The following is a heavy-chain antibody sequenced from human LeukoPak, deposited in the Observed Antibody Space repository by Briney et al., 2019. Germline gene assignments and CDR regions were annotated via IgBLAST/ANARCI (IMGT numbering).Heavy chain of an antibody. D-gene: IGHD6-19*01. CDR1: GYTFITYG. J-gene: IGHJ4*02. CDR2: ISAYNGNT. Sequence: ASVKVSCKASGYTFITYGISWVRQAPGQGLEWMGWISAYNGNTKYAQKFRGRVTMTTDTSTSTAYMELRSLTSDDTAVYYCAKDKGLSSGWYDWGQGTLVTVSS. CDR3: AKDKGLSSGWYD. V-gene: IGHV1-18*01.